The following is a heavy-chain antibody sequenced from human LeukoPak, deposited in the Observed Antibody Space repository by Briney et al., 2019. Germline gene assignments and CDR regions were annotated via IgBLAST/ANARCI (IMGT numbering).Heavy chain of an antibody. D-gene: IGHD6-13*01. CDR1: GFTFSSYE. Sequence: GGSLRLSCAASGFTFSSYEMNWVRQAPGKGLEWVSYISSSGSTIYYADSVKGRFTISRDNAKNSLYLQMNSLRAEDTAVYYCARDLTAGIADYWGQGTLVTVSS. CDR3: ARDLTAGIADY. V-gene: IGHV3-48*03. CDR2: ISSSGSTI. J-gene: IGHJ4*02.